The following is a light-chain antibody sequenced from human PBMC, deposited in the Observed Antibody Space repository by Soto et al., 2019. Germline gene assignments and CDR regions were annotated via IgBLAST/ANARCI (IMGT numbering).Light chain of an antibody. V-gene: IGLV2-18*01. Sequence: SVLTQPPSVSGSPGQSVTTSCTGTSTDFVSYNRVSWYQQPPGTAPKLIIYEASNRPSGVPDRFSGSKSGNTASLTISGLQAADEADYYCSLYTSENTYVFGTGTKV. CDR1: STDFVSYNR. CDR3: SLYTSENTYV. J-gene: IGLJ1*01. CDR2: EAS.